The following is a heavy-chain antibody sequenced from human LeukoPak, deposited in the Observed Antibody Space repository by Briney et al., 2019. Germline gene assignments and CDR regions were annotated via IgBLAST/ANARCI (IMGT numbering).Heavy chain of an antibody. CDR3: TTDYYSGSYYSDPHQEFDY. V-gene: IGHV3-7*03. CDR2: VKQDGSEK. CDR1: GFTFSSYW. J-gene: IGHJ4*02. Sequence: GGSLRLSCAASGFTFSSYWMSWVRQAPGKGLEWVANVKQDGSEKYYVDSVKGRFTISRDNAKNSLYLQMNSLKTEDTAVYYCTTDYYSGSYYSDPHQEFDYWGQGTLVTVSS. D-gene: IGHD1-26*01.